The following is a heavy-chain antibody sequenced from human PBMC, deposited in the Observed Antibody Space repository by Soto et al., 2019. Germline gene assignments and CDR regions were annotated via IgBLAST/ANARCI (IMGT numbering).Heavy chain of an antibody. CDR1: GYTFTSYD. V-gene: IGHV1-8*01. D-gene: IGHD2-21*02. Sequence: QVQLVQSGAEVKKPGASVKVSCKASGYTFTSYDINGVRQATGQGPEWMGWMNPNSGDTHYAQTFQGRVTMTRNTSISTAYMELSSLRSEDTAMYYCARWYGGNSGDYWGQGTLVTVSS. CDR3: ARWYGGNSGDY. CDR2: MNPNSGDT. J-gene: IGHJ4*02.